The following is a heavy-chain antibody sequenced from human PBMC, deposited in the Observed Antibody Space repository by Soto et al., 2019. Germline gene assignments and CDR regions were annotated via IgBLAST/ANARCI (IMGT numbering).Heavy chain of an antibody. CDR3: ARESLARQDY. CDR1: GFSFSSYD. CDR2: ISSSSSSI. D-gene: IGHD6-6*01. J-gene: IGHJ4*02. V-gene: IGHV3-48*02. Sequence: GGSLRLSCAASGFSFSSYDMNWVRQAPGKGLEWVSYISSSSSSIYYADSVKGRFTISRDNAKSSLYLQMSSLRDEDTAVYYCARESLARQDYWGQGTLVTVSS.